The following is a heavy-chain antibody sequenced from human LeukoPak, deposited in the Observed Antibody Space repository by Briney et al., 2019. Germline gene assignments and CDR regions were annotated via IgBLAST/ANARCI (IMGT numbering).Heavy chain of an antibody. CDR1: GFTFDDYA. J-gene: IGHJ4*02. CDR3: AKDMAAMAVLCLDY. D-gene: IGHD5-18*01. V-gene: IGHV3-43D*03. Sequence: GGSLRLSCAASGFTFDDYAMHWVRQAPGKGLEWVSLISWDGGSTYYADSVKGRFTISRDNSKNSLYLQMNSLRAEDTALYYCAKDMAAMAVLCLDYWGQGTLVTVSS. CDR2: ISWDGGST.